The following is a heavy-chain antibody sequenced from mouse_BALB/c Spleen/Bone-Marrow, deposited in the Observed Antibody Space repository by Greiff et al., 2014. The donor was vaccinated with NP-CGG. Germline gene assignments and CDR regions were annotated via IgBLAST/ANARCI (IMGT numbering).Heavy chain of an antibody. Sequence: QVQLQQPGAELVKPGASVKLSCKTSGYTFTSYWIQWVKQRPRQGLGWIGEIFPGTGTTYYNEKFKGKATLTIDTSSSTAYMQLSSLTSEDSAVYFCAREGSRLRGYFDVWGAGTTVTVSS. CDR2: IFPGTGTT. CDR3: AREGSRLRGYFDV. J-gene: IGHJ1*01. D-gene: IGHD1-1*01. V-gene: IGHV1S132*01. CDR1: GYTFTSYW.